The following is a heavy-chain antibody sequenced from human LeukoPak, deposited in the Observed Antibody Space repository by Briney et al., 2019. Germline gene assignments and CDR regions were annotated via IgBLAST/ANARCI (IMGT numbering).Heavy chain of an antibody. V-gene: IGHV4-38-2*02. Sequence: PSETLSLTCSVSGMSITSRHYWGWIRQPPGKGLEWIGSTSHSDSPYYNPSLESRVSVSLDTSRNQFSLKLTSVTAADTAVYYCARDFGETSLPNWFDPWGQGTLVIVSS. D-gene: IGHD3-16*01. J-gene: IGHJ5*02. CDR2: TSHSDSP. CDR3: ARDFGETSLPNWFDP. CDR1: GMSITSRHY.